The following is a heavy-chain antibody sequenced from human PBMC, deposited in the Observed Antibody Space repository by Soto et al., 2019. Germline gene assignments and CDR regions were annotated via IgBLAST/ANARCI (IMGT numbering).Heavy chain of an antibody. V-gene: IGHV3-21*01. CDR2: ISSSSSYI. CDR3: ARVSTYYDFWSGYSPSYYYYGMDV. J-gene: IGHJ6*02. D-gene: IGHD3-3*01. CDR1: GSTFSSYS. Sequence: PGGSLRLSCAASGSTFSSYSMNWVRQAPGKGLEWVSSISSSSSYIYYADSVKGRFTISRDNAKNSLYLQMNSLRAEDTAVYYCARVSTYYDFWSGYSPSYYYYGMDVWGQGTTVTVSS.